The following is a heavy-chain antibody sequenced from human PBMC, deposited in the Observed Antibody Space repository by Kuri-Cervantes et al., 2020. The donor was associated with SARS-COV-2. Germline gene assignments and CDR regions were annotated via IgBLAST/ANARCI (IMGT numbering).Heavy chain of an antibody. CDR3: ARDRVGVHDC. CDR2: ISYDGNNT. D-gene: IGHD2-21*01. CDR1: GFTFSSFA. Sequence: GESLKISCAASGFTFSSFAIHWVRQAPGKGLEWVAIISYDGNNTYYADSVKGRFTISRDNSRNTLYPQMNSLRTEDTAIYYCARDRVGVHDCWGQGTLVTVSS. V-gene: IGHV3-30-3*01. J-gene: IGHJ4*02.